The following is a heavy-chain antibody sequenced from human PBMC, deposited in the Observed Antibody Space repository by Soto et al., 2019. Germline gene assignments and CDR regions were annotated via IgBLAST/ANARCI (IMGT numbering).Heavy chain of an antibody. CDR2: ISGSGDST. CDR1: GFTFSSYA. CDR3: AKSHPGSGDYFDY. D-gene: IGHD3-3*01. J-gene: IGHJ4*02. Sequence: EVQLLESGGGLVQPGGSLRLSCAASGFTFSSYAMSWVRQAPGKGLEWVSTISGSGDSTYYADSVQGRLTISSDNSKNPLYLQMNSLRDEDTAIFSGAKSHPGSGDYFDYWGQGTLVTVSS. V-gene: IGHV3-23*01.